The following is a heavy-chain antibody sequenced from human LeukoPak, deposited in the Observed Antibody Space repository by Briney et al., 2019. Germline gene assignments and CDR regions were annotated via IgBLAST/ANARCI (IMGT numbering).Heavy chain of an antibody. Sequence: SETLSLTCAVSGGSFSGYYWSWIRQPPGKGLEWIGEINHSGSINSNPSLKSRVTISVDTSKNQFSLKLSSVTAADTAVYYCARESSVTATYWGQGTLVIVSS. CDR3: ARESSVTATY. V-gene: IGHV4-34*01. D-gene: IGHD2-15*01. J-gene: IGHJ4*02. CDR1: GGSFSGYY. CDR2: INHSGSI.